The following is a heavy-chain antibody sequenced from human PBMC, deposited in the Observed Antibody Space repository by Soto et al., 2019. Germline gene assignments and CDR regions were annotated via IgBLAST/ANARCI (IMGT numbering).Heavy chain of an antibody. V-gene: IGHV1-69*13. Sequence: SVKVSCKASGGTFSSYAISWVRQAPGQGLEWMGGIIPIFGTANYGQKFQGRVTITADESTSTAYMELSSLRSDDTAVYYCAIGGRYSSGWYPGYFDYWGQGTLVTVSS. CDR2: IIPIFGTA. D-gene: IGHD6-19*01. CDR3: AIGGRYSSGWYPGYFDY. J-gene: IGHJ4*02. CDR1: GGTFSSYA.